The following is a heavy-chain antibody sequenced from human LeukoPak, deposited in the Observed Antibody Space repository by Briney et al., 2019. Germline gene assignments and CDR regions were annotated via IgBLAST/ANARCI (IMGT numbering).Heavy chain of an antibody. V-gene: IGHV1-69*13. J-gene: IGHJ4*02. CDR2: IIPIFGTA. CDR1: GGTFSGYA. D-gene: IGHD1-26*01. CDR3: ARDHGSGSYDY. Sequence: ASVKVSCKASGGTFSGYAISWVRQAPGQGLEWMGGIIPIFGTANYAQKFQGRVTITADESTSTAHMELSSLRSEDTAVYYCARDHGSGSYDYWGQGTLVTVSS.